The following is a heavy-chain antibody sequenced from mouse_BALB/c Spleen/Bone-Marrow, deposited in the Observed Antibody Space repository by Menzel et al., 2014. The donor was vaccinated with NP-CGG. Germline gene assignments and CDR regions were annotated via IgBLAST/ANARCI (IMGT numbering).Heavy chain of an antibody. D-gene: IGHD2-1*01. CDR3: ARYGNYFYAMDY. CDR2: ISSGSSTI. J-gene: IGHJ4*01. Sequence: EVKLMESGGGLVQPGGSRKLSCAASGFTFSSFGMYWVRQAPEKGLEWVAYISSGSSTIYYADTVKGRFTISRDNPKNTLFLQMTSLRSEDTAMYYCARYGNYFYAMDYWGQGTSVTVSS. CDR1: GFTFSSFG. V-gene: IGHV5-17*02.